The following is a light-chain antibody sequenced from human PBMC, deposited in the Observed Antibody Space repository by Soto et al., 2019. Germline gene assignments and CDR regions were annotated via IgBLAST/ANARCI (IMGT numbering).Light chain of an antibody. Sequence: DIQMTQSPSTLSASVGDRVTITFRASQSISIWLAWYQQKPGKATKLLIYDASSLESGVPSRFSGSGSGTEFTLTISSLQSEDFAFYYCQQYNSWSSITFGQGTRLE. CDR1: QSISIW. CDR2: DAS. CDR3: QQYNSWSSIT. J-gene: IGKJ5*01. V-gene: IGKV1-5*01.